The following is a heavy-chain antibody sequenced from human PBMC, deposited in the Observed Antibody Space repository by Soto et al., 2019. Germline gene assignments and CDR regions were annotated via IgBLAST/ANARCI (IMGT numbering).Heavy chain of an antibody. Sequence: QVPLVQSGAEVKKPGASVKVSCKASGYTFTSYGISWVRQAPGQGLEWMGWISAYNGNTNYAQKLQGRVTMTTDTSTSTAYMELRSLRSDDTAVYYCARDARDDYVWGSYRFGMDVWGQGTTVTVSS. V-gene: IGHV1-18*04. CDR1: GYTFTSYG. D-gene: IGHD3-16*01. CDR3: ARDARDDYVWGSYRFGMDV. CDR2: ISAYNGNT. J-gene: IGHJ6*02.